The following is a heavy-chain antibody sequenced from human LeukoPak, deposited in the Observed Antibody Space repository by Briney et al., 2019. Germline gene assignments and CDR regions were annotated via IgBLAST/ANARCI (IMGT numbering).Heavy chain of an antibody. CDR3: ARLFNAGLGAPLDY. D-gene: IGHD1-26*01. CDR2: INANGGRT. J-gene: IGHJ4*02. Sequence: GGSLRLSCAASGFIFDEYGMTWVRQSPGRGLEWVSGINANGGRTGYADSVKGRFTISRDNAKNSLYLQMDSLRAEDTALYFCARLFNAGLGAPLDYGGQGTLVIVSS. V-gene: IGHV3-20*04. CDR1: GFIFDEYG.